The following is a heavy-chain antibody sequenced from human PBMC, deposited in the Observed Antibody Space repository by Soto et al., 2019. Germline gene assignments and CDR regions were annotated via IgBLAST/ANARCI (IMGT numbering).Heavy chain of an antibody. V-gene: IGHV5-51*01. CDR3: ATRAEYYDFWSGYYGA. Sequence: GESLKISCKGSGYSFSTSWIGWVRQMSGKGLEWMGTIYPSDSDTKYGPSFQGQVIISADKSTSTAYLQWRSLKASDTAMYYCATRAEYYDFWSGYYGAWGQGTLVTVSS. D-gene: IGHD3-3*01. CDR2: IYPSDSDT. J-gene: IGHJ5*02. CDR1: GYSFSTSW.